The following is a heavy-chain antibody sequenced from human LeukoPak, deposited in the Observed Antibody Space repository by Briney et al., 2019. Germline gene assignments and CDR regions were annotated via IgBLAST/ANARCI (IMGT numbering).Heavy chain of an antibody. CDR1: GFTGFSFSSYT. J-gene: IGHJ4*02. V-gene: IGHV3-21*01. Sequence: GGSLRLSCAASGFTGFSFSSYTMTWVRQAPGKGLEWVSSISSRSTYIYYADSVRGRFTISRDNAKNSLYLQMNSLRDEDTAMYYCARDLSGDRSFDYWGQGTLVTVSS. D-gene: IGHD3-10*01. CDR3: ARDLSGDRSFDY. CDR2: ISSRSTYI.